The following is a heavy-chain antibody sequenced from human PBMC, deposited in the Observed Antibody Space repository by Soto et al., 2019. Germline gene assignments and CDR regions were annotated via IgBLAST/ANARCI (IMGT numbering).Heavy chain of an antibody. CDR2: IKSKSDGGTT. CDR3: PLPPSYGMDV. CDR1: GFIFSNAW. J-gene: IGHJ6*02. V-gene: IGHV3-15*07. Sequence: EVQLVESGGGLVKPGGSLRLSCAASGFIFSNAWMNWVRQAPGKGLEWVGRIKSKSDGGTTDYAAPAKGRFTISRDDSKNTLYLQMNSLKIEDTAVYYCPLPPSYGMDVWGQGTTVTVSS.